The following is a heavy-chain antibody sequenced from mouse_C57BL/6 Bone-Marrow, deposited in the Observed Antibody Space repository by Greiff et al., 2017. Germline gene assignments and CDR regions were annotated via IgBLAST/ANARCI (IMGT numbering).Heavy chain of an antibody. CDR1: GFTFSNYW. Sequence: EVQRVESGGGLVQPGGSMKLSCVASGFTFSNYWMNWVRQSPEKGLEWVAQIRLKSDNYATHYAESVKGRFTISRDDSKSSVYLQMNNLRAEDTGIYYCVHGPRFAYWGQGTLVTVSA. CDR3: VHGPRFAY. J-gene: IGHJ3*01. CDR2: IRLKSDNYAT. D-gene: IGHD1-1*01. V-gene: IGHV6-3*01.